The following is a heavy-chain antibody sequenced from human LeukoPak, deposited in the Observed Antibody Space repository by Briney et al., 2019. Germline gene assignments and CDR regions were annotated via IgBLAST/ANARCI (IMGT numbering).Heavy chain of an antibody. V-gene: IGHV3-7*01. CDR3: ARAQWFGELGDY. CDR1: GFTFSRYW. D-gene: IGHD3-10*01. Sequence: GGSLRLSCEAAGFTFSRYWMSWVRQAPGKGLEWVANIKQDGSEKYYVDPVKGRFTISRDNAKNSVYLQMNSLRAEDTAVYYCARAQWFGELGDYWGQGTLVTVSS. CDR2: IKQDGSEK. J-gene: IGHJ4*02.